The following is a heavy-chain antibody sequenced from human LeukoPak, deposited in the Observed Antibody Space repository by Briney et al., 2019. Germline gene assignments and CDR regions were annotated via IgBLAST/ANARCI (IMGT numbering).Heavy chain of an antibody. CDR1: GGSFSGYY. D-gene: IGHD1-26*01. V-gene: IGHV4-34*01. CDR2: INHSGST. J-gene: IGHJ6*03. CDR3: ARVSWGYMDV. Sequence: SETLSLTCAAYGGSFSGYYWSWIRQPPGKGRKWIGEINHSGSTNYNPSLKSRVTISVDTSKNQFSLKLSSVTAADTAVYYCARVSWGYMDVWGKGTTVTVSS.